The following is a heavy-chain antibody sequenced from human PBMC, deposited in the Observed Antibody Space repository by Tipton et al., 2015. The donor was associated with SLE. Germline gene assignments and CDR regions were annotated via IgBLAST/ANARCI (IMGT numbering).Heavy chain of an antibody. V-gene: IGHV4-31*03. CDR3: ARDQGIAAAGRYFQH. D-gene: IGHD6-13*01. Sequence: TLSLTCTVSGGSISSGGYYWSWIRQHPGKGLEWIGYIYYSGSTYYNPSLKSRVTISVDTSKNQFSLKLSSVTAADTAVYYCARDQGIAAAGRYFQHWGQGTLVTVSS. J-gene: IGHJ1*01. CDR1: GGSISSGGYY. CDR2: IYYSGST.